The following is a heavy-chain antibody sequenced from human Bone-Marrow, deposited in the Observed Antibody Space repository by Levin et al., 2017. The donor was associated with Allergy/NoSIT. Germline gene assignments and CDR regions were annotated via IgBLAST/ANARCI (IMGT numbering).Heavy chain of an antibody. CDR3: ARSGYDVEVSAFDY. CDR1: GGSIHLYY. V-gene: IGHV4-59*01. CDR2: IYYSGST. J-gene: IGHJ4*02. D-gene: IGHD5-12*01. Sequence: PGGSLRLSCTVSGGSIHLYYWSWIRQPPGKGLEWIGYIYYSGSTNYNPSLKSRVTISVDTSKNKFSLNLKSVTAADTAIYYCARSGYDVEVSAFDYWGQGARVTVSS.